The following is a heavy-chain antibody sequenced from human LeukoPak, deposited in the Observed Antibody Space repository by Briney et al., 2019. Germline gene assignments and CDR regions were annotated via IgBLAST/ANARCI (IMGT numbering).Heavy chain of an antibody. D-gene: IGHD3-3*01. Sequence: GTLTLSCGVSGFTFSDVYWWWIGQASPKERLWVSWISGSSGCTNYAESVKGRVTISRDTVKNQLSLQLTTLRAEDTAVYYCARVPGERVDRFIHYYDMGVWGIETTVTVS. V-gene: IGHV3-11*05. CDR1: GFTFSDVY. J-gene: IGHJ6*04. CDR2: ISGSSGCT. CDR3: ARVPGERVDRFIHYYDMGV.